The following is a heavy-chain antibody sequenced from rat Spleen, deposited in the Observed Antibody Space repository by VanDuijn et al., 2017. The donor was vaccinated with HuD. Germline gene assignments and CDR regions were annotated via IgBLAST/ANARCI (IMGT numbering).Heavy chain of an antibody. CDR3: ARAGRNWELAY. V-gene: IGHV2-43*01. CDR1: GFSLTSYH. Sequence: QVQLKESGPGLVQPSQTLSLTCTVSGFSLTSYHVSWVRQPPGKGLEWMGVIWTGGSTASNSLLKSRLNISRDTSKSQVFLKMNSLQTEDTATYYCARAGRNWELAYWGQGTLVTVSS. CDR2: IWTGGST. D-gene: IGHD5-1*01. J-gene: IGHJ3*01.